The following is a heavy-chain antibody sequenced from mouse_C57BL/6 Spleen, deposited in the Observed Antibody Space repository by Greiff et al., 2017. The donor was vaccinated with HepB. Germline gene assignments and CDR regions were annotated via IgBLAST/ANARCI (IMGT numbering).Heavy chain of an antibody. Sequence: EVQLQESGPELVKPGASVKIPCKASGYTFTDYNMDWVKQSHGKSLEWIGDINPNNGGTIYNQKFKGKATLTVDKSSSTAYMELRSLTSEDTAVYYCARRAYGYEAWFAYWGQGTLVTDSA. V-gene: IGHV1-18*01. CDR2: INPNNGGT. CDR1: GYTFTDYN. D-gene: IGHD2-2*01. CDR3: ARRAYGYEAWFAY. J-gene: IGHJ3*01.